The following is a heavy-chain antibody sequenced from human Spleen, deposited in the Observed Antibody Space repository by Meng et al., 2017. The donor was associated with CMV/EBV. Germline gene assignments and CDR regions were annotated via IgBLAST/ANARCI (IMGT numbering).Heavy chain of an antibody. D-gene: IGHD3-3*01. Sequence: ASVKVSCKASGYTFTSYGISWVRQAPGQGLEWMGWISAYNGNTNYAQKLQGRVTMTTDTSTSTAYMELRSLRSDDTAVYYCARGLDDFWSGYYLGGDYWGQGTLVTVSS. CDR1: GYTFTSYG. J-gene: IGHJ4*02. V-gene: IGHV1-18*01. CDR2: ISAYNGNT. CDR3: ARGLDDFWSGYYLGGDY.